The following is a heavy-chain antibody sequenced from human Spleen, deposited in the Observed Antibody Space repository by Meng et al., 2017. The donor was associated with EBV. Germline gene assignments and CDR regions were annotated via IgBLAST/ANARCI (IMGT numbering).Heavy chain of an antibody. CDR3: ARDRYYGSGSHYEYYFDY. V-gene: IGHV1-3*01. D-gene: IGHD3-10*01. J-gene: IGHJ4*02. CDR2: INAGDGYT. Sequence: VQLVQSWAEVKKPGASVKLSCKASGYTFNAYGIHWVRQAPGQSLEWMGWINAGDGYTKYSQKFQGRLTFTRDTSANTADMELSSLTSADMAVYYCARDRYYGSGSHYEYYFDYWGQGTLVTVPS. CDR1: GYTFNAYG.